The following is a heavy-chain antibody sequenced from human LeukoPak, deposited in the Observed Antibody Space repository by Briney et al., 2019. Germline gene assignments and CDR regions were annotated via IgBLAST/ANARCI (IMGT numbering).Heavy chain of an antibody. CDR3: ASSRWELQFRYFDY. J-gene: IGHJ4*02. D-gene: IGHD1-26*01. CDR2: IYYSGST. Sequence: PSETLSLTCTVSGGSFSSYYWSWIRQPPGKGLEWIGYIYYSGSTNYNPSLKSRVTISVDTSKSQFSLKLSSVTAADTAVYYCASSRWELQFRYFDYWGQGTLVTVSS. CDR1: GGSFSSYY. V-gene: IGHV4-59*01.